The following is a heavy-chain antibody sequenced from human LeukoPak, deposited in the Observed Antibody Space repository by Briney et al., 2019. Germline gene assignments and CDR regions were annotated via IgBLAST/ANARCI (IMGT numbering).Heavy chain of an antibody. Sequence: ASVKVSCKASGYTFTSYYMHWVRQAPGQGLEWMGIINPSGGSTSYAQKFQGRVTMTRDTSTSTVYMELSRLRSEDTAVYYCARGAHVRIYAESAFDIWGQGTKVTVSS. V-gene: IGHV1-46*01. J-gene: IGHJ3*02. D-gene: IGHD3-3*01. CDR3: ARGAHVRIYAESAFDI. CDR1: GYTFTSYY. CDR2: INPSGGST.